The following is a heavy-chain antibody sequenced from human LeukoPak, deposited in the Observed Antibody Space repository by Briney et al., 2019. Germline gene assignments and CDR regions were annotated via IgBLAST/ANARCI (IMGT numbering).Heavy chain of an antibody. V-gene: IGHV1-18*01. Sequence: ASVKVSCKASGYTFSSYGISWVRQAPGQGLEWMGWISVYNGNTNYAQKVQGRVTMTTDTSTSTVYMELRSLRSADTAVYYCARAGGVMVLDWYFDYWGQGTLVTVSS. J-gene: IGHJ4*02. CDR2: ISVYNGNT. CDR3: ARAGGVMVLDWYFDY. D-gene: IGHD3-16*02. CDR1: GYTFSSYG.